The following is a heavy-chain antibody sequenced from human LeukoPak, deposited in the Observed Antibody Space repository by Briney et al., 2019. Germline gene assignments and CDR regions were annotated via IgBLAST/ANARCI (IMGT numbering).Heavy chain of an antibody. CDR3: ARGWLAFDY. Sequence: SQTLSLTCTVSGGSISSGSYYWSWIRQPAGKGLEWIGRIYTSGSTNYNPSLKSRVTISVDTSKNQFSLKLSSVTAADTAVYYCARGWLAFDYWGRGTLVTVSS. J-gene: IGHJ4*02. CDR2: IYTSGST. V-gene: IGHV4-61*02. CDR1: GGSISSGSYY. D-gene: IGHD6-19*01.